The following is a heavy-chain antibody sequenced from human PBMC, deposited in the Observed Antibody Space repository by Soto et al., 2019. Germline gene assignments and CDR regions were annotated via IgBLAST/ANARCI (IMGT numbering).Heavy chain of an antibody. J-gene: IGHJ4*02. CDR3: ARATPYDSSGYYFDY. V-gene: IGHV3-66*01. CDR2: IYSGGST. CDR1: GFTVSSNY. D-gene: IGHD3-22*01. Sequence: GGSLRLSCAASGFTVSSNYMSWVRQAPGKGLEWVSVIYSGGSTYYADSVKGRFTISRDNSKNTLYLQMNSLRAEDTAVYYCARATPYDSSGYYFDYWGQGTLVTVSS.